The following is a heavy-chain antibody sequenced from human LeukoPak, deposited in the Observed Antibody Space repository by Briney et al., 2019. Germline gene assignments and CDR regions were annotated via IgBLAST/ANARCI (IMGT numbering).Heavy chain of an antibody. V-gene: IGHV1-18*01. Sequence: ASVKVSCKASRYMFTNYGISWVRQAPGQGLEWMGWISGYTGNTKYAQKLQGRVTMTTDTSTGTAYMEVRSLRSDDTAVYYCATSPEETFFVYWGQGTLVTVSS. CDR2: ISGYTGNT. D-gene: IGHD3-3*01. CDR1: RYMFTNYG. J-gene: IGHJ4*02. CDR3: ATSPEETFFVY.